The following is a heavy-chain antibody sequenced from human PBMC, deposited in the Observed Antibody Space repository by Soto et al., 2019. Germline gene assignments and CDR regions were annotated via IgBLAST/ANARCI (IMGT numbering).Heavy chain of an antibody. CDR1: GFSLSTSGVG. Sequence: QITLKESGPTLVKPTQTLTLTCTSSGFSLSTSGVGVAWIRQPPGKALEWLALIYWDDDKRYRPSLESRLTITKDTSQNQVVLTMTNMDSVDTATYYCAYLPCSGGSCYWFSFSGMDVWGQGTRVTVSS. CDR2: IYWDDDK. CDR3: AYLPCSGGSCYWFSFSGMDV. V-gene: IGHV2-5*02. J-gene: IGHJ6*02. D-gene: IGHD2-15*01.